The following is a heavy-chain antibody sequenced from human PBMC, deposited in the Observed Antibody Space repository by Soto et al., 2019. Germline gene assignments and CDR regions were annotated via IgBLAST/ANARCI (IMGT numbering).Heavy chain of an antibody. D-gene: IGHD6-13*01. V-gene: IGHV3-23*01. CDR3: AKAGSFSWYGTYFDY. J-gene: IGHJ4*02. CDR2: ISGSGGST. CDR1: GFTFSSYA. Sequence: EVQLLESGGGLVQPGGSLRLSCAASGFTFSSYAMSWVRQAPGKGPEWVSAISGSGGSTYYADSVKGRFTISRDNSKNTLYLQMNSLRAEDTAVYYCAKAGSFSWYGTYFDYWGQGTLVTVSS.